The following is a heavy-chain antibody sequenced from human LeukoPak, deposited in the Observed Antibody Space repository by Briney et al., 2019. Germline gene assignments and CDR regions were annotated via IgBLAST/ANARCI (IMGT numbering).Heavy chain of an antibody. CDR2: IYYSGST. J-gene: IGHJ4*02. V-gene: IGHV4-59*12. CDR1: NVSISSSY. Sequence: PSETLSLTCSVSNVSISSSYWSWIRQPPGKGLEWIGSIYYSGSTYYNPSLKSRVTISVDTSKNQFSLKLSSVTAADTAVYYCARAYSGSSDFDYWGQGTLVTVSS. D-gene: IGHD1-26*01. CDR3: ARAYSGSSDFDY.